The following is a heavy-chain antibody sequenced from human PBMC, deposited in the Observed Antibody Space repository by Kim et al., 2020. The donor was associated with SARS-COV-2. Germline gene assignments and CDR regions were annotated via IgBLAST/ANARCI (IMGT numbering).Heavy chain of an antibody. CDR3: AREGGSTFFFDY. Sequence: GGSLRLSCAASGFTFSSYAMHWVRQAPGKGLEYVSAISSNGGSTYYANSVKGRFTISRDNSKNTLYLQMGSLRAEDMAVYYCAREGGSTFFFDYWGQGTLVTVSS. CDR2: ISSNGGST. V-gene: IGHV3-64*01. CDR1: GFTFSSYA. D-gene: IGHD3-3*01. J-gene: IGHJ4*02.